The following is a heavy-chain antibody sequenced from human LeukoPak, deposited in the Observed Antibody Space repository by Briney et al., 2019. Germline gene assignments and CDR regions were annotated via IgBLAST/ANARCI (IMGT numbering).Heavy chain of an antibody. J-gene: IGHJ4*02. Sequence: SETLSLTCTVSGGSISSYYWSWIRQPPGKGLERIGYIYYSGSTNYNPSLKSRVTISVDTSKNQFSLKLSSVTAADTAVYYCARRRRSLAVAGGYFDYWGQGTLVTVSS. CDR1: GGSISSYY. V-gene: IGHV4-59*12. CDR3: ARRRRSLAVAGGYFDY. D-gene: IGHD6-19*01. CDR2: IYYSGST.